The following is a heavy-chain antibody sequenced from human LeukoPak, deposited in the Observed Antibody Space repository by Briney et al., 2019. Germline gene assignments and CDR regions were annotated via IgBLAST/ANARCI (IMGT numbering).Heavy chain of an antibody. J-gene: IGHJ4*02. CDR1: GFTFSSYA. D-gene: IGHD3-22*01. V-gene: IGHV3-23*01. CDR3: AKVAGNIYDSSGYSTSYYFDY. Sequence: GGSLRLSCAASGFTFSSYAMNWVRQVPGKGLEWVSAISGSGGSTNYADFVKGRFTISRDNSKNTLYLQMNSLRAEDTAVYYCAKVAGNIYDSSGYSTSYYFDYWGQGTLSPSPQ. CDR2: ISGSGGST.